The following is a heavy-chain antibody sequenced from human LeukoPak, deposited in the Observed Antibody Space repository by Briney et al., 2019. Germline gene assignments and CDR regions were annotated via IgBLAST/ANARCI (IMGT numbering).Heavy chain of an antibody. Sequence: SETLSLTCAVYGGSFSGYYWSWIRQPPGKGLEWIGEINHSGSTNYNPSLKSRVTLSVDPSKNQFSLKLSSVTAADTAVYYCARREDYYDSSGYYYAGIDPWGQGTLVTVSS. D-gene: IGHD3-22*01. CDR1: GGSFSGYY. V-gene: IGHV4-34*01. CDR2: INHSGST. J-gene: IGHJ5*02. CDR3: ARREDYYDSSGYYYAGIDP.